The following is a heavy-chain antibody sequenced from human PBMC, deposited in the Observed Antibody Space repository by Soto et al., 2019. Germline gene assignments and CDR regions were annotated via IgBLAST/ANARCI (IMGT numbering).Heavy chain of an antibody. Sequence: QVQLQESGPGLVKPSETLSLTCTVSGGSISSYYWSWIRQPPGKGLEWIGYIYYSGSTNYNPSLKVRVTLAVDTAKNQFSLKLSSVTAADTAVYYCARVWGGAFDIWGQGTMVTVSS. CDR3: ARVWGGAFDI. CDR2: IYYSGST. J-gene: IGHJ3*02. CDR1: GGSISSYY. V-gene: IGHV4-59*01. D-gene: IGHD3-10*01.